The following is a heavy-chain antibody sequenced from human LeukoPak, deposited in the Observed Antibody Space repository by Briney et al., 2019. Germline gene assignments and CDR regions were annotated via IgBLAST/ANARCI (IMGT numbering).Heavy chain of an antibody. D-gene: IGHD4-23*01. J-gene: IGHJ4*02. CDR1: GDSISGYY. V-gene: IGHV4-4*07. CDR2: IYTTGST. Sequence: PSETLSLTCTVSGDSISGYYWTWIRQPAGKGLEWIGRIYTTGSTNYNPSLKSRVTMSVDTSKNQFSLNLSSVTAADTAVYYCARDYDYGGTPGEFDYWGQGTLVTVSS. CDR3: ARDYDYGGTPGEFDY.